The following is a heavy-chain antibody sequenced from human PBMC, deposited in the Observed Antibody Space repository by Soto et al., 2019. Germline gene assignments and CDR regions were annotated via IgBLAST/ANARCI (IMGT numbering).Heavy chain of an antibody. CDR1: GYTFTIYY. V-gene: IGHV1-46*01. CDR3: ARVSQPQTPFDY. Sequence: ASVKVSCKASGYTFTIYYIHWVRHAPGQGLEWMGQINPSGGSTSYSQKFQGRVTMTRDTSTSTVYMELSSLRSEDTAVYYCARVSQPQTPFDYWGQGXLVTVSS. D-gene: IGHD2-2*01. CDR2: INPSGGST. J-gene: IGHJ4*02.